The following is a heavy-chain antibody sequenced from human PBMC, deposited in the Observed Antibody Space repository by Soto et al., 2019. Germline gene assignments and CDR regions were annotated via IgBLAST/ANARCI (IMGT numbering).Heavy chain of an antibody. CDR1: GFTFDDYA. Sequence: EVQLVESGGGLVQPGGSLRLSCAASGFTFDDYAMHWVRRVPGKGLEWVSGISWNSNIIGYADSVKGRFTISRDNAKNSLYLQMNSLRPEDTALYYCAKGGPDGFCSGGRCYFDYWGQGTLVTVSS. V-gene: IGHV3-9*01. J-gene: IGHJ4*02. D-gene: IGHD2-15*01. CDR3: AKGGPDGFCSGGRCYFDY. CDR2: ISWNSNII.